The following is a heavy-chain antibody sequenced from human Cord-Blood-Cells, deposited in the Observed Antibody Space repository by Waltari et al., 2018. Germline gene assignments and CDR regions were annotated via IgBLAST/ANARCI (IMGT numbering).Heavy chain of an antibody. CDR3: TRRDALDCSGGSCYYYYYGMDV. V-gene: IGHV3-73*01. J-gene: IGHJ6*02. D-gene: IGHD2-15*01. Sequence: AYAASVKGRFTISRDDSKNTAYLQMNSLKTEDTAVYYCTRRDALDCSGGSCYYYYYGMDVWGQGTTVTVSS.